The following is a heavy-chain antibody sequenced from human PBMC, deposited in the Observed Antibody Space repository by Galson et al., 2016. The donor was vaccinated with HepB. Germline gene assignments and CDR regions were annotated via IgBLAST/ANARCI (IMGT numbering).Heavy chain of an antibody. CDR1: GFTFNNNW. Sequence: SLRLSCAASGFTFNNNWMTWVRQAPGKGLEWVANIQPDGSERYYVGSVQGRFTISRDNAKNSLYLQMNSLRVEDTAVYYCVRSRSSWYPSTFDDWGLGTLVTISS. V-gene: IGHV3-7*03. CDR3: VRSRSSWYPSTFDD. J-gene: IGHJ4*02. D-gene: IGHD6-13*01. CDR2: IQPDGSER.